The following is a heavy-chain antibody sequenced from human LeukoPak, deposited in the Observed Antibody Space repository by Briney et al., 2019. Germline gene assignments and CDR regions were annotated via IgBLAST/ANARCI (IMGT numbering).Heavy chain of an antibody. V-gene: IGHV4-59*01. J-gene: IGHJ4*02. D-gene: IGHD2-15*01. CDR2: IYYSGNT. Sequence: PAETLSLICTVSGGSINSYYWRWLRHPPGKGLEGIGFIYYSGNTSYNPSLKSRLTISVDTPKNQFSLKLSSLTAADTAVYYCARVCSAGSCYGLGVIEYWGQGTLVTVSS. CDR1: GGSINSYY. CDR3: ARVCSAGSCYGLGVIEY.